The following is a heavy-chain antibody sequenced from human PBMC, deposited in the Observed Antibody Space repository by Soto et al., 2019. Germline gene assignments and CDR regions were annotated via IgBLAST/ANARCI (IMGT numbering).Heavy chain of an antibody. V-gene: IGHV3-72*01. CDR1: GFTFTDHY. J-gene: IGHJ4*02. CDR3: ARLMGTSFDL. CDR2: ARNKVNGYII. D-gene: IGHD2-8*01. Sequence: PGGSLRLSCAASGFTFTDHYMDWVRQPPGEGLEWVGRARNKVNGYIIDYAASVKGRFIISRDDSKKSLYLQMNRLKTEDTAVYFCARLMGTSFDLWGQGTLVTVSS.